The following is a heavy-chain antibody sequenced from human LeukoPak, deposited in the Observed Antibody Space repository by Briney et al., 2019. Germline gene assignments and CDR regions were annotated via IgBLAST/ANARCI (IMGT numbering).Heavy chain of an antibody. J-gene: IGHJ4*02. Sequence: ASVKVSCKASGYTFASYGISWVRQAPGQGLEWMGWISAYNGNTNYAQKLQGRVTMTTDTSTSTAYMELRSLRSDDTAVYYCARVEAKTDSFDYWGQGTLVTVSS. CDR2: ISAYNGNT. V-gene: IGHV1-18*01. D-gene: IGHD1-1*01. CDR3: ARVEAKTDSFDY. CDR1: GYTFASYG.